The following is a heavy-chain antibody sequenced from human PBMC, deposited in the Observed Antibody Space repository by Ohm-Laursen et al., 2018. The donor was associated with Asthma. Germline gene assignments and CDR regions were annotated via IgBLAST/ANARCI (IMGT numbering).Heavy chain of an antibody. J-gene: IGHJ6*02. Sequence: SETLSLTCTVSGDFTSSYYWNWSRQPPGKGLEWIGYIYFSGHTNYNPSLESRVTISIDTSKNHFSLKLTSVTAADTAVYYCARFKAFGGMDVWGQGTTVTVSS. CDR1: GDFTSSYY. V-gene: IGHV4-59*01. CDR3: ARFKAFGGMDV. CDR2: IYFSGHT. D-gene: IGHD2/OR15-2a*01.